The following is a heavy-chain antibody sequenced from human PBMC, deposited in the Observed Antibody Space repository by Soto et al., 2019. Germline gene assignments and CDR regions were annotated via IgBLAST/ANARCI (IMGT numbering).Heavy chain of an antibody. D-gene: IGHD1-26*01. J-gene: IGHJ4*02. CDR1: GYTFINYN. Sequence: QVQLVQSGPEVKEPGASVRVSCKASGYTFINYNIFWVRQAPGQGLEWMGWISTSNGDTRYAQNFQGRVTMTTDTSTSTAYVELRSLRYDDTAVYYCARDITGATGDYWGQGTLDTVSS. V-gene: IGHV1-18*01. CDR2: ISTSNGDT. CDR3: ARDITGATGDY.